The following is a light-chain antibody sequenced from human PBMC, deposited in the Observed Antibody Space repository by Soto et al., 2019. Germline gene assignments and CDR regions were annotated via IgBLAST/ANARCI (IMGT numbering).Light chain of an antibody. CDR2: AAS. CDR1: KGISSY. Sequence: AIRMTQSPSSFSASTGDRVTITCRAGKGISSYLAWYQQKPGKAPKLLIYAASTLQSGVPSRFSGSGSGTDFTLTISCLQSEDFATYYCQQYYSYPRTFGQGTKVEIK. J-gene: IGKJ1*01. CDR3: QQYYSYPRT. V-gene: IGKV1-8*01.